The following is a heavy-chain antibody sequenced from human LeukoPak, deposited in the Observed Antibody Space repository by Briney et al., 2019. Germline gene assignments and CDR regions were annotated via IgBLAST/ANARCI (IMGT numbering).Heavy chain of an antibody. Sequence: GRSLRLSCAASGFTFSSYGMHWVRQAPGKGLEWVAVISYDGSNKYYADSVKGRFTISRDNSKNTLYLQMNSLRAEDTAVYYCAKNPAGRAGVRYGYYYYGMDVWGQGTTVTVSS. CDR3: AKNPAGRAGVRYGYYYYGMDV. D-gene: IGHD6-13*01. CDR2: ISYDGSNK. CDR1: GFTFSSYG. V-gene: IGHV3-30*18. J-gene: IGHJ6*02.